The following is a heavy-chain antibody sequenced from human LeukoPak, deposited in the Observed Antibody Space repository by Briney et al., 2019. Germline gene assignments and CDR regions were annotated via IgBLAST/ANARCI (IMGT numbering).Heavy chain of an antibody. Sequence: SETLSLTCTVSGGSISSDSYYWAWIRQPPGKGLEWVASIYYSGSTYYNPSLKSRVTISVDTSRNQFSLKLSSVTAADTAVYYCASLAVAGLSEGYWGQGTLVIVSS. CDR3: ASLAVAGLSEGY. V-gene: IGHV4-39*01. D-gene: IGHD6-19*01. J-gene: IGHJ4*02. CDR1: GGSISSDSYY. CDR2: IYYSGST.